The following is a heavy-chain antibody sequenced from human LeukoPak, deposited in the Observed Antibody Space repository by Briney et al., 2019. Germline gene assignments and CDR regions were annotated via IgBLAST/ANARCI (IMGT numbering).Heavy chain of an antibody. J-gene: IGHJ4*02. CDR2: ISGSGGTT. CDR3: AVSTSGYYRRFDS. D-gene: IGHD3-22*01. Sequence: PGGSLRLSCAASGLTFTNYAMSWVRQPPGKGLEWVSAISGSGGTTYYADSVKGRFTISRDNSRDTLYLQMNSLGAEDTAVYYCAVSTSGYYRRFDSWGQGTLVTVSS. CDR1: GLTFTNYA. V-gene: IGHV3-23*01.